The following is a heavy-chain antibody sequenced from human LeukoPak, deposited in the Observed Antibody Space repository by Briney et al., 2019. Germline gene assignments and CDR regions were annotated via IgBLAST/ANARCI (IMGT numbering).Heavy chain of an antibody. J-gene: IGHJ4*02. CDR2: IYYSGST. CDR3: ARGPAAAGNRHFDY. Sequence: SETLSLTCTVSGGPISSYYWSWIRQPPGKGLEWIGYIYYSGSTNYNPSLKSRVTISVDTSKNQFSLKLSSVTAADTAVYYCARGPAAAGNRHFDYWGQGTLVTVSS. V-gene: IGHV4-59*01. D-gene: IGHD6-13*01. CDR1: GGPISSYY.